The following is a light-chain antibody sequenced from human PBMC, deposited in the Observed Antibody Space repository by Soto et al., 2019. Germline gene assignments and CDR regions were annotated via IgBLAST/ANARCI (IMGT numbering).Light chain of an antibody. V-gene: IGKV1-39*01. CDR3: QQSYSTLT. Sequence: DIPMTQSTSCLCASVGDRGTMXCRASHSIGIYMTWFQHKPWKAPKPLNYAASSLHSGVTSRFSGSGCGKDFILTISSLQPEDLATYYCQQSYSTLTFGQGTKVDIK. J-gene: IGKJ1*01. CDR2: AAS. CDR1: HSIGIY.